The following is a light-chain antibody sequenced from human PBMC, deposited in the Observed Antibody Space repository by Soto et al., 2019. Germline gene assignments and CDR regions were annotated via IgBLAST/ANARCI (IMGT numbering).Light chain of an antibody. CDR2: AAS. CDR1: QILSGTY. J-gene: IGKJ4*01. CDR3: QHYVSSPLT. Sequence: DIVLTQSPDTLSLSPGESATLSCRASQILSGTYLAWYQQKLGQSPRLLIYAASTRATGVPDRFSGRGSGTDFTLTISRLEPEDFAVYYCQHYVSSPLTFGGGTKVEIK. V-gene: IGKV3-20*01.